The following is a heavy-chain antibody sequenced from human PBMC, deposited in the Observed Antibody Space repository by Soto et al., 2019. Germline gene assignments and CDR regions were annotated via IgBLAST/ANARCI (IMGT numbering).Heavy chain of an antibody. Sequence: QVQLQESGPGLVKPSQTLSLTCTVSGGSISSGDYYWSWIRQPPGKGLEWIGYIYHSGTTYYNPSLKSRLTISVDTSMNQFSLKLSSVTAADTAVYNCARGGGTSMTTLDAFDICGQGTMVTVSS. CDR2: IYHSGTT. J-gene: IGHJ3*02. D-gene: IGHD3-16*01. CDR1: GGSISSGDYY. V-gene: IGHV4-30-4*01. CDR3: ARGGGTSMTTLDAFDI.